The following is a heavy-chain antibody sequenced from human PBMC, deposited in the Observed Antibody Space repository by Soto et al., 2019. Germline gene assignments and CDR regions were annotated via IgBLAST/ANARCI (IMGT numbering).Heavy chain of an antibody. V-gene: IGHV3-23*01. D-gene: IGHD1-7*01. J-gene: IGHJ4*02. CDR3: AKNQERELPRVIDF. CDR2: MSGSSSTT. CDR1: GLTFNNYA. Sequence: EVRLLESGGGLVKPGGSLRLSCATSGLTFNNYAMSWVRQAPGGGLEWVSSMSGSSSTTYYADSVRGRFTISRDRSKNTLYLQMSSLRAEDTAIYYCAKNQERELPRVIDFWGQGTLVTVSS.